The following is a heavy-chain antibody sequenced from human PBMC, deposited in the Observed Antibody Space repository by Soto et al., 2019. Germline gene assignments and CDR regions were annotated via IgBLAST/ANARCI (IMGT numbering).Heavy chain of an antibody. D-gene: IGHD6-6*01. CDR1: GFTFSSYA. Sequence: QVQLVESGGGVVQPGRSLRLSCAASGFTFSSYAMHWVRKAPGKGLEWVAVISYDGSNKYYADSVKGRFTISRDNSKNTLYLQMNSLRAEDTAVYYCVRDSSAARADYYYYGMDVWGQGTTVTVSS. CDR3: VRDSSAARADYYYYGMDV. CDR2: ISYDGSNK. V-gene: IGHV3-30-3*01. J-gene: IGHJ6*02.